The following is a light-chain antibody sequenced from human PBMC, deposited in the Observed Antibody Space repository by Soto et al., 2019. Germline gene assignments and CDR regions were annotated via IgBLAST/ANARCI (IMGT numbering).Light chain of an antibody. CDR3: SSYAGSNNVVV. CDR2: AVS. CDR1: SSDVGGYNY. J-gene: IGLJ2*01. V-gene: IGLV2-8*01. Sequence: QSVLTQPPSASGSPGQSVTISCTGTSSDVGGYNYVSWYQHHPGKAPKLMIYAVSKRPSGVPDRFSGSKSGNTASLTVSGLQAEDEADYYCSSYAGSNNVVVFGGGTKLTVL.